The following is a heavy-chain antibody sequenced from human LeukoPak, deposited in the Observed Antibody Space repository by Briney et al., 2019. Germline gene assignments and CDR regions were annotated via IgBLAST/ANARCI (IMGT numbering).Heavy chain of an antibody. D-gene: IGHD6-19*01. V-gene: IGHV3-33*01. Sequence: PGRSLRLSCAASGFTFSSYGMHWVRQAPGKGLEWVAVIWYDRSNKYYADSVKGRFTISRDNSKNTLYLQMNSLRAEDTAVYYCARGPVGSGWYNWFDPWGQGTLVTVSS. J-gene: IGHJ5*02. CDR2: IWYDRSNK. CDR3: ARGPVGSGWYNWFDP. CDR1: GFTFSSYG.